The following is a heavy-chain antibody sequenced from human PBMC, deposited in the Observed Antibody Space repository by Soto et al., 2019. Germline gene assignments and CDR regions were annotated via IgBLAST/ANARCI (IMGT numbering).Heavy chain of an antibody. CDR2: AYYRSKWYN. V-gene: IGHV6-1*01. J-gene: IGHJ6*02. CDR1: GDSVSSNSAA. CDR3: ARVNWNLGYYGMDV. D-gene: IGHD1-7*01. Sequence: SQTLSLTCAISGDSVSSNSAAWNWIRQSPSRGLEWLGRAYYRSKWYNDYAVSVKSRITINPDTSKNQFSLQLDSVTPEDTAVYYCARVNWNLGYYGMDVWGQGTTVTVSS.